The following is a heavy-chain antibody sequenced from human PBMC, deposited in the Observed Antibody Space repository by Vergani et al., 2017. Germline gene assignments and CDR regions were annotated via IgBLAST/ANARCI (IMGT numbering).Heavy chain of an antibody. Sequence: EVQLVQSGAEVKKPGESLKISCKGSGYSFTSYWIGWVRQMPGKGLEWIGEIYHSGSTNYNPSLKSRVTISVDNSKNTLYLQMNSLRAEDTAVYYCAKDPGWLQSGIDAFDIWGQGTMVTVSS. J-gene: IGHJ3*02. V-gene: IGHV5-51*01. CDR3: AKDPGWLQSGIDAFDI. CDR1: GYSFTSYW. CDR2: IYHSGST. D-gene: IGHD5-24*01.